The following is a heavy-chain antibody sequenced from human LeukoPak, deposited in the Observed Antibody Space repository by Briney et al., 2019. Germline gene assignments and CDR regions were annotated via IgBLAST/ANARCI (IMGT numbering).Heavy chain of an antibody. CDR1: GGPVSSTNW. V-gene: IGHV4-4*02. CDR2: VHLDGRT. D-gene: IGHD6-25*01. CDR3: AREGGFYRPLDY. Sequence: SETLSLTCGVSGGPVSSTNWWTWIRQPPGRGLEWIGEVHLDGRTNFNPSLKSRLTMSVDLSENHVSLKLTSVTAADTALYYCAREGGFYRPLDYSGQGTLVTVSS. J-gene: IGHJ4*02.